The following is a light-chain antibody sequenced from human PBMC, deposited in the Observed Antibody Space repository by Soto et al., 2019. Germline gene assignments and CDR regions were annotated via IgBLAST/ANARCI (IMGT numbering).Light chain of an antibody. CDR2: GAS. Sequence: EIVLTQSPGTLSLSPGERATLSCRASQSVSSSYLAWYQQKPGQAPRLLIYGASSRATGIPDRFSGSGSGKDFTLTISRLEPEDFAVYYCQQYGSSPVTFGQRTKVGLK. CDR3: QQYGSSPVT. V-gene: IGKV3-20*01. J-gene: IGKJ1*01. CDR1: QSVSSSY.